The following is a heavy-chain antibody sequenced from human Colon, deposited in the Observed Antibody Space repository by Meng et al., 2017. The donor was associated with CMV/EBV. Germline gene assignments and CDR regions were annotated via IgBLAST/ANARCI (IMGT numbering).Heavy chain of an antibody. V-gene: IGHV1-18*01. Sequence: QVQLVQSGAEVKKPGASVKVSCKASGYTFSNYGISWLRQAPGQGLEWMGWISAYNGNTNYARNFQGRLTVTTDTSTNTAYMELTRLRSDDTAVYFCARGGYISSWYVAPDYWGQGTLVTVSS. J-gene: IGHJ4*02. CDR3: ARGGYISSWYVAPDY. CDR1: GYTFSNYG. CDR2: ISAYNGNT. D-gene: IGHD6-13*01.